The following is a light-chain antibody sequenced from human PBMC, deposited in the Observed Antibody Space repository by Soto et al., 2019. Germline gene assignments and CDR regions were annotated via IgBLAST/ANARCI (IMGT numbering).Light chain of an antibody. CDR3: QQGPNWTLT. J-gene: IGKJ2*01. V-gene: IGKV3-15*01. CDR2: GAS. Sequence: EIVMTQSPATLSVSPGESATLSCRASQSISSELAWYQQKPGQPPRLLIYGASTRATGVPARFTGSGSGSDFTLTISGLQSEDFAVYYCQQGPNWTLTFGQGTRLEI. CDR1: QSISSE.